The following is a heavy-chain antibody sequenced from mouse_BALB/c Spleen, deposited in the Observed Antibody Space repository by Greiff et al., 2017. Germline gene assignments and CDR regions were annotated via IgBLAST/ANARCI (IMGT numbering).Heavy chain of an antibody. D-gene: IGHD1-1*01. Sequence: QVQLQQSGAELMKPGASVKISCKATGYTFSSYWIEWVKQRPGHGLEWIGEILPGSGSTNYNEKFKGKATFTADTSSNTAYMQLSSLTSEDSAVYYCARKVVITTVVARYWYFDVWGAGTTVTVSS. J-gene: IGHJ1*01. CDR2: ILPGSGST. CDR1: GYTFSSYW. CDR3: ARKVVITTVVARYWYFDV. V-gene: IGHV1-9*01.